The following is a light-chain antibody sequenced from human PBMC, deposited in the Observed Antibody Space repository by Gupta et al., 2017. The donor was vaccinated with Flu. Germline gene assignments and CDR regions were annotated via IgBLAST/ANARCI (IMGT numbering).Light chain of an antibody. CDR1: NVGGGS. CDR2: DDT. CDR3: QSWGGNHAV. J-gene: IGLJ3*02. V-gene: IGLV3-21*02. Sequence: APGQTARITGGVDNVGGGSVHWHQQRPGQAPSLVGYDDTDRASGIPERFSGYISGTTATLTITRVEGGDEANYYCQSWGGNHAVFGGGTKLTVL.